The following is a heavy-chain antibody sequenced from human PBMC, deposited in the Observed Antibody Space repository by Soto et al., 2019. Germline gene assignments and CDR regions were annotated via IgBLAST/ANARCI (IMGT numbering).Heavy chain of an antibody. J-gene: IGHJ2*01. CDR1: GYTFTSYG. CDR2: ISAYNGNT. D-gene: IGHD3-3*01. V-gene: IGHV1-18*01. Sequence: ASVKVSSKAPGYTFTSYGISWVRQSPGQGLERMGWISAYNGNTNNAQKLQGRVTMTTDTPTSTAYMELRSLRSDDTAVYYCARVVTYYDSSPFDLWGRGTLVTVSS. CDR3: ARVVTYYDSSPFDL.